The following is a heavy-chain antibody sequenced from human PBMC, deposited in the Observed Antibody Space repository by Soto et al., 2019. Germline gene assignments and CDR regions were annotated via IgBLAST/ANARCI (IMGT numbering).Heavy chain of an antibody. CDR3: AIGGNGDYMHDAFDI. V-gene: IGHV1-18*01. CDR1: GYTFTSYG. Sequence: QVQLVQSGAEVKKPGASVKVSCKASGYTFTSYGISWVRQAPGQGLEWMGWISAYNGNTNYAQKLQGRVTMTTDTSTRTADMELRSLRSDDTAVYYCAIGGNGDYMHDAFDIWGQGTMVTVSS. J-gene: IGHJ3*02. D-gene: IGHD4-17*01. CDR2: ISAYNGNT.